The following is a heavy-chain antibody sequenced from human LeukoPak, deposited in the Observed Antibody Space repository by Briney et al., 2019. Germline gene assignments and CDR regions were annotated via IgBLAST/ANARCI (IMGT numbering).Heavy chain of an antibody. J-gene: IGHJ1*01. V-gene: IGHV3-7*01. CDR3: ARGSSGYYCDHLQT. CDR2: IKQDGIEK. CDR1: GFIFSNYW. D-gene: IGHD3-22*01. Sequence: GGSLRLSCAASGFIFSNYWMTWVRQAPGKGLEGVANIKQDGIEKYYVDSVEGRFTVSRDNTKNSLFLQMHSLRAEDTDVYYCARGSSGYYCDHLQTWGQGSLVTVSS.